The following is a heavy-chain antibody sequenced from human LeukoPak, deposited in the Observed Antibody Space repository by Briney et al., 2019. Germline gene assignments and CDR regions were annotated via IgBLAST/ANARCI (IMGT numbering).Heavy chain of an antibody. J-gene: IGHJ4*02. CDR1: GFTFSNYA. CDR2: ISSDGVNT. D-gene: IGHD4-23*01. Sequence: GGSLRLSCAASGFTFSNYAMLWVRQAPGKGLEYVSAISSDGVNTYYAKSLKGRFTIFRDNSKNMLYLQMGSLRVEDMGVYCCARDYGGDYWGQGTLVTVSS. V-gene: IGHV3-64*01. CDR3: ARDYGGDY.